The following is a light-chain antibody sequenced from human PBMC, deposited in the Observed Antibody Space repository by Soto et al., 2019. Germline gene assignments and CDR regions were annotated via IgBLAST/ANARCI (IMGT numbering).Light chain of an antibody. CDR1: QSISSSY. CDR2: DAS. CDR3: QQYGSSPPWT. Sequence: EIVLTQSPGTLSLSPGERATLSCRASQSISSSYLAWYQQKPGQAPRLLIYDASSRATGTPDRFSGSGSGTDFTLTISRLEPEDFAVYLCQQYGSSPPWTFGQGTKVKMK. J-gene: IGKJ1*01. V-gene: IGKV3-20*01.